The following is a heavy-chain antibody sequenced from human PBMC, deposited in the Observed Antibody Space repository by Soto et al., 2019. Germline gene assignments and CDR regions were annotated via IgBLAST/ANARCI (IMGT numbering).Heavy chain of an antibody. D-gene: IGHD3-3*01. V-gene: IGHV4-34*01. CDR1: GGSFSGYY. J-gene: IGHJ4*02. CDR2: SNHSGST. Sequence: PSETLSLTCAVYGGSFSGYYWSWIRQPPGKGLEWIGESNHSGSTNYNPSLKRRVTISVDTSKNQFSLKLSSGNAADTAVYYCARMPYYDFWSGYPITDYWGQGTLVTVSS. CDR3: ARMPYYDFWSGYPITDY.